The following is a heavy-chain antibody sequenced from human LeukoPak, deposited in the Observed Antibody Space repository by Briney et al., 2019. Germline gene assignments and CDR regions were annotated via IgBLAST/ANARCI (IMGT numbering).Heavy chain of an antibody. CDR1: GYSLSSNG. D-gene: IGHD6-19*01. J-gene: IGHJ4*02. CDR3: ARDGSIAVAGIVDY. Sequence: ASVKVSCKASGYSLSSNGISWARQAPGQGLEWMGWISDYSGKTKYAQNFQGRVTMTTDISTNTAYMELRSLRSDDTAVYYCARDGSIAVAGIVDYWGQGTLVTVSS. CDR2: ISDYSGKT. V-gene: IGHV1-18*01.